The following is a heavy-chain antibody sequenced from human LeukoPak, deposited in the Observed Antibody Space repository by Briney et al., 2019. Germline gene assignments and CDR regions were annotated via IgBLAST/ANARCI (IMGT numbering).Heavy chain of an antibody. CDR3: ARGGMTTVTRFDY. D-gene: IGHD4-17*01. V-gene: IGHV1-18*01. CDR1: SSTTTCYV. CDR2: ISAYNGNT. Sequence: ASVKVSYTAASSTTTCYVSSVGQHPPQQREWLGGWISAYNGNTNYAQKLQGRVTMTTDTSTSTAHMELRSLRSDDTAVYYCARGGMTTVTRFDYWGQGTLVTVSS. J-gene: IGHJ4*02.